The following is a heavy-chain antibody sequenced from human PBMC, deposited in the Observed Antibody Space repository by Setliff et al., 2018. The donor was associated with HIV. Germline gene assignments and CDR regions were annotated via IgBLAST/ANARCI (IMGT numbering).Heavy chain of an antibody. V-gene: IGHV3-23*01. CDR2: ISGSGGST. J-gene: IGHJ4*02. Sequence: SLRLSCAASGFTFSSYAMSWVRQAPGKGLEWVSAISGSGGSTYYADSVKGRFTISRDKSKNTLYLQVNSLRAADTAVYYCAKGYTYFDYWGQGTPVTVSS. CDR3: AKGYTYFDY. D-gene: IGHD1-1*01. CDR1: GFTFSSYA.